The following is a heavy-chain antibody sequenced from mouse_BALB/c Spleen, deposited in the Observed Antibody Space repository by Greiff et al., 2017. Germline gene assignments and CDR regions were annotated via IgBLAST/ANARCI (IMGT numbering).Heavy chain of an antibody. V-gene: IGHV7-3*02. CDR1: GFTFTDYY. CDR2: IRNKANGYTT. J-gene: IGHJ4*01. CDR3: ARDLYYGTNYYAMDY. Sequence: EVQVVESGGGLVQPGGSLRLSCATSGFTFTDYYMSWVRQPPGKALEWLGFIRNKANGYTTEYSASVKGRFTISRDNSQSILYLQMNTLRAEDSATYYCARDLYYGTNYYAMDYWGQGTSVTVSS. D-gene: IGHD2-1*01.